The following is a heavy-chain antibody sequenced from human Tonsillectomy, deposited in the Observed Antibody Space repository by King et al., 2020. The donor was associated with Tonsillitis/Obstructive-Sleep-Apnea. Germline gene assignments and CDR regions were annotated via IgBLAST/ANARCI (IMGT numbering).Heavy chain of an antibody. D-gene: IGHD6-13*01. CDR2: ISWNSGSI. V-gene: IGHV3-9*01. Sequence: VQLVESGGGLVQPGRSLRLSCAASGFTFDDYAMHWVRQAPGKGLEWVSGISWNSGSIGYADSVKGRFTISRDNAKNSLYLQMNSLRAEDTAFYYCAKAQQFVSPPDYWGQGTLVTVSS. CDR1: GFTFDDYA. J-gene: IGHJ4*02. CDR3: AKAQQFVSPPDY.